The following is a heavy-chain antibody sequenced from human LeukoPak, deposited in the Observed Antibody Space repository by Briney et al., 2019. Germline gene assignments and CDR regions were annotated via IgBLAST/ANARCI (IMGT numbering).Heavy chain of an antibody. CDR2: INEGGNEK. D-gene: IGHD6-13*01. Sequence: GSLRLSCGASGFTFRNYWMGWVRQVPGEGLGWVVNINEGGNEKNYVDSVKGRFTASRDNAQNSLYLQMNSLRVEDTAVYYCARHPNSNWDYWGQGTLVTVSS. CDR1: GFTFRNYW. V-gene: IGHV3-7*03. CDR3: ARHPNSNWDY. J-gene: IGHJ4*02.